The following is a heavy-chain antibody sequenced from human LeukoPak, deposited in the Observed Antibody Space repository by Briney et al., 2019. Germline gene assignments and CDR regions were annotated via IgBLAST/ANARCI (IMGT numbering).Heavy chain of an antibody. CDR2: IYHSGST. Sequence: SETLSLTCTVSGYSISSGYYWGWIRQPPGKGLEWIGSIYHSGSTYYNPSLKSRVTISVDTSKNQFSLKLSSVTAADTAVYYCARAYGSGLFDYWGQGTLVTVSS. J-gene: IGHJ4*02. CDR1: GYSISSGYY. D-gene: IGHD3-10*01. CDR3: ARAYGSGLFDY. V-gene: IGHV4-38-2*02.